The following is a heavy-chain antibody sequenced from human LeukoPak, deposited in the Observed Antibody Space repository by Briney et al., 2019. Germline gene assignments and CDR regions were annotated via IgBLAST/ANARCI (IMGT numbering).Heavy chain of an antibody. J-gene: IGHJ4*02. D-gene: IGHD3-22*01. CDR3: AKSLMIVVLSSFDY. Sequence: GGSLRLSCAASGFTFSSYGMHWVRQAPGKGLEWVAHISYDGSNKYYADSVKGRFTISRDNSKNTLYLQMNSLRAEDTAVYSCAKSLMIVVLSSFDYWGQGTLVTVSS. CDR1: GFTFSSYG. CDR2: ISYDGSNK. V-gene: IGHV3-30*18.